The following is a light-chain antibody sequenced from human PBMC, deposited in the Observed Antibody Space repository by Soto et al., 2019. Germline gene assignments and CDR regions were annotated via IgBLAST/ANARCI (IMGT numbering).Light chain of an antibody. CDR2: GAS. CDR3: QQYVISPRT. V-gene: IGKV3-20*01. J-gene: IGKJ1*01. CDR1: QSVSSTY. Sequence: VLTQSPGTLSLSPGERATLSCRASQSVSSTYLAWYQQKPGQAPRLLIYGASSRATGIPDRFSGSGSGTHFTLTIPRLEPEDFAVNYSQQYVISPRTFGQGTKVASK.